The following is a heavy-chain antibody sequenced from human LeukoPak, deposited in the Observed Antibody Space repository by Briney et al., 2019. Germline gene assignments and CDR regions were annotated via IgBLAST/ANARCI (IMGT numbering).Heavy chain of an antibody. V-gene: IGHV3-23*01. Sequence: PGGSLRLSCAASGFTLSSYAMTWVRQAPGKGLEWVSAISGGGGSTFYADSVKGRFTISRDNSKNTLYLQMNSLRAEDTAVYYCAKDQQWLVAPDYYFDYWGQGTLVTVSS. J-gene: IGHJ4*02. CDR3: AKDQQWLVAPDYYFDY. CDR2: ISGGGGST. D-gene: IGHD6-19*01. CDR1: GFTLSSYA.